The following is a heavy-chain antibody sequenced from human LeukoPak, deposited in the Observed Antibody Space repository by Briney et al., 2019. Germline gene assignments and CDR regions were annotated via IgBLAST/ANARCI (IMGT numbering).Heavy chain of an antibody. CDR1: GGSISSSSYY. D-gene: IGHD3-10*01. CDR2: IYTSGST. V-gene: IGHV4-39*07. J-gene: IGHJ5*02. Sequence: SETLSLTCTVSGGSISSSSYYWGWIRQPPGKGLEWIGRIYTSGSTNYNPSLKSRVTISVDTSKNQFSLKLSSVTAADTAVYYCARDMWFGENWFDPWGQGTLVTVSS. CDR3: ARDMWFGENWFDP.